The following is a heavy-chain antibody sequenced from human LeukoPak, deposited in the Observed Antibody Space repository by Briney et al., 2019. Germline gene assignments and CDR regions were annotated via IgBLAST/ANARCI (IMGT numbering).Heavy chain of an antibody. CDR1: GGTFSSYA. V-gene: IGHV1-69*06. D-gene: IGHD2-2*01. Sequence: ASVKVSCKASGGTFSSYAISWVPEAPGQGLECMGGIIPIFGTANYAQKFQGRLTITADKSTSTAYMELSSLRSEDTAVYYCARVELVPAAPLDYWGQGTLVTVSS. J-gene: IGHJ4*02. CDR2: IIPIFGTA. CDR3: ARVELVPAAPLDY.